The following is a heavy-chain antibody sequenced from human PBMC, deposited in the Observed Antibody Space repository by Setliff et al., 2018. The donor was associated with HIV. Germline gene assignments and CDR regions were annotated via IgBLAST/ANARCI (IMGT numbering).Heavy chain of an antibody. CDR3: SRGARPTDEYVWFDP. CDR2: IKSKTAGGTT. J-gene: IGHJ5*02. D-gene: IGHD4-17*01. Sequence: GGSLRLSCAASGFTFSNAWMNWVRQAPEKGLEGVGRIKSKTAGGTTEYAASEEARFSIARDDSTSIAYLQMNSLGTEDTAVYFCSRGARPTDEYVWFDPWGQGTLVTVSS. CDR1: GFTFSNAW. V-gene: IGHV3-15*07.